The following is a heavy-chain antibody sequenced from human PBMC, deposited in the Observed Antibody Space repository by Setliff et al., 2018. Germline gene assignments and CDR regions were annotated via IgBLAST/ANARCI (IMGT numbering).Heavy chain of an antibody. CDR1: GGSISSYY. V-gene: IGHV4-59*03. CDR3: AGSQGSGGYYSNSPYYFHY. CDR2: VYYTGDT. D-gene: IGHD3-10*01. J-gene: IGHJ4*02. Sequence: SETLSLTCTVSGGSISSYYWSWIRQPPGKELEWMAYVYYTGDTYYNPSLKSRISISIDTSKNQFSLNLISVTAADKAVYYCAGSQGSGGYYSNSPYYFHYWGQGTLVTVS.